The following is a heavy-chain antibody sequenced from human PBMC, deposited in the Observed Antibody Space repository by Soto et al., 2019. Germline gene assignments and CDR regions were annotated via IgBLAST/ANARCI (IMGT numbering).Heavy chain of an antibody. Sequence: SETLSLTCTVSGGSISNFYWSWIRQPPGKGLEWIRYVYYRGSTNYNPSHLSRVTISVDTSKNEFSMRLSSVTAADTAVYYCASLNGYCVSTNCHGYYGMDVLGQGTTVTVSS. CDR2: VYYRGST. CDR3: ASLNGYCVSTNCHGYYGMDV. D-gene: IGHD2-2*03. V-gene: IGHV4-59*08. J-gene: IGHJ6*02. CDR1: GGSISNFY.